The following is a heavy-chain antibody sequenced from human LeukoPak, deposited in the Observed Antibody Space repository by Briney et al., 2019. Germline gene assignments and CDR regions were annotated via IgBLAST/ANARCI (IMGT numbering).Heavy chain of an antibody. D-gene: IGHD3-10*01. CDR1: GGTFSSYA. CDR3: AREDHGSGSYYTFDY. Sequence: GSSVKVSCKASGGTFSSYAISWVRQAPGQGLGWMGGIIPIFGTANYAQKFQGRVTITADKSTSTAYMELSSLRSEDTAVYYCAREDHGSGSYYTFDYWGQGTLVTVSS. J-gene: IGHJ4*02. V-gene: IGHV1-69*06. CDR2: IIPIFGTA.